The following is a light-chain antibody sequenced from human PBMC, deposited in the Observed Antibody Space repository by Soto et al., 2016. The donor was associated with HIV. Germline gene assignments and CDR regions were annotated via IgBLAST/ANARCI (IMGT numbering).Light chain of an antibody. CDR1: SLRSYY. CDR3: NSRDSSGNRWV. J-gene: IGLJ3*02. V-gene: IGLV3-19*01. CDR2: GKN. Sequence: SSELTQGPAVSVALGQTVRITCQGGSLRSYYASWYQQKPGQAPILVIYGKNNRPSGIPDRFSGSSSGNTASLTITGAQAEDEADYYCNSRDSSGNRWVFGGGTKLTVL.